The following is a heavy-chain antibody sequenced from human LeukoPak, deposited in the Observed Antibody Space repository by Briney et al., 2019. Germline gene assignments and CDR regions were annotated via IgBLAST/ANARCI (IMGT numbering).Heavy chain of an antibody. CDR1: GGPISSGGYY. J-gene: IGHJ4*02. D-gene: IGHD4-11*01. CDR2: IYYSGST. Sequence: QPSETLSLTCTVSGGPISSGGYYWSWIRQHPGKGLEWIGYIYYSGSTYYNPSLKSRVTISVDTSKNQFSLKLSSVTAADTAVYYCARGVTPGEFHYWGQGTLVTVSS. CDR3: ARGVTPGEFHY. V-gene: IGHV4-31*03.